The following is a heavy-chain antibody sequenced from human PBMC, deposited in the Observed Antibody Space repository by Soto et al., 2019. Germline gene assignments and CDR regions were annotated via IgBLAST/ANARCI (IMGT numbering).Heavy chain of an antibody. J-gene: IGHJ5*02. CDR1: GGSISSGGYS. CDR3: ARQGRAGNWFDP. Sequence: PSETLSLTCAVSGGSISSGGYSWSWIRQPPGKGLEWIGYIYHSGSTYYNPSLKSRVTISVDRSKNQFSLKLSSVTAADTAVYYCARQGRAGNWFDPWGQGTLVT. V-gene: IGHV4-30-2*01. CDR2: IYHSGST.